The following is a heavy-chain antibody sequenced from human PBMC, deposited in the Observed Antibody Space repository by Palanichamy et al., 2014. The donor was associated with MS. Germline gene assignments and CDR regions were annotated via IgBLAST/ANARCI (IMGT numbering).Heavy chain of an antibody. CDR3: ARDRGGYYGMDV. J-gene: IGHJ6*02. CDR1: GFTVSTIY. CDR2: IYSGGDT. V-gene: IGHV3-66*01. D-gene: IGHD3-10*01. Sequence: EVQLVESGGGLVQPGGSLRLSCAASGFTVSTIYMNWVRQAPGKGLEWVSIIYSGGDTYFADSVKGRFTISRDNSKNTVYLQMNSLRAEDTAVYYCARDRGGYYGMDVWGQGTTVTVSS.